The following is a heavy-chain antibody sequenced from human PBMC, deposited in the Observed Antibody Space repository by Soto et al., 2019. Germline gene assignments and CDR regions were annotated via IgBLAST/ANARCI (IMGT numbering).Heavy chain of an antibody. CDR2: INPNSGGT. CDR3: ARDLPPRVTIFRVVGDFGMDV. V-gene: IGHV1-2*02. J-gene: IGHJ6*01. D-gene: IGHD3-3*01. Sequence: ASVKVSCKASGYTFTGYYMHWVRQAPGQGLEWMGWINPNSGGTNYAQKFQGRVTMTRDTSISTAYMELSRLRSDDTAVYYCARDLPPRVTIFRVVGDFGMDVWWQGTTVTVSS. CDR1: GYTFTGYY.